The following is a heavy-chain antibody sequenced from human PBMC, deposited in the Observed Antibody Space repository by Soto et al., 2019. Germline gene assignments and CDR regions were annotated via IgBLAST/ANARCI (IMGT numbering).Heavy chain of an antibody. D-gene: IGHD1-26*01. CDR1: GFTFSSYT. Sequence: EVQLVESGGGLVQPGGSLRLSCAASGFTFSSYTMHWVRQAPGKGLEDVSTITSNGGSTYYANSVKGRFTISRDNSKNTLFLQMGSLRAEDMAVYYCARVFVGHLGIVDYWGQGTLVTVSS. CDR3: ARVFVGHLGIVDY. CDR2: ITSNGGST. V-gene: IGHV3-64*01. J-gene: IGHJ4*02.